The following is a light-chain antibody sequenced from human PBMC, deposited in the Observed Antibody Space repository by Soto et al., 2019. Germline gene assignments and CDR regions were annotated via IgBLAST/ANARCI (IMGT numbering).Light chain of an antibody. CDR2: EVN. CDR3: SSYAGSSNV. Sequence: QSALTQPPSASGSRGQSVAISCTGTSSDVGGYNYVSWYQQHPGKAPKLMIYEVNKRPSGVPDRFSASKSGNTASLTVSGLQAEDEADYYCSSYAGSSNVFGTGTKVTVL. CDR1: SSDVGGYNY. V-gene: IGLV2-8*01. J-gene: IGLJ1*01.